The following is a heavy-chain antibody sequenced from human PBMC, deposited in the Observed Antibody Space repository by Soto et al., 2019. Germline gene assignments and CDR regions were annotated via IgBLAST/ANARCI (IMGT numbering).Heavy chain of an antibody. CDR1: GYSFTTYW. Sequence: GESLKISCKGSGYSFTTYWIGWVRQMPGKGLEWMGIIYPSDSDTRYSPSFQGQVTISVDKSISSAYLQWSSLKASDTAVYFCARLSSGSNFFSDYWGQGTLVTVSS. J-gene: IGHJ4*02. CDR2: IYPSDSDT. D-gene: IGHD3-22*01. V-gene: IGHV5-51*01. CDR3: ARLSSGSNFFSDY.